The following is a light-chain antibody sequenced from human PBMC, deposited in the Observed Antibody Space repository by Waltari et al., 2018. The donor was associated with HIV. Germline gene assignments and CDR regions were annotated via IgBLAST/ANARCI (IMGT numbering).Light chain of an antibody. Sequence: DVQLTQSPSCLSASVGDSVTITCRTSVFVNLYLNWYQQRPGEAPKLLIYGSSILQSGVPSRFSGRGSGTNFVLTISGLRPDDSATYYCQQTFAMPLSFGAGTKVEI. J-gene: IGKJ4*01. V-gene: IGKV1-39*01. CDR2: GSS. CDR1: VFVNLY. CDR3: QQTFAMPLS.